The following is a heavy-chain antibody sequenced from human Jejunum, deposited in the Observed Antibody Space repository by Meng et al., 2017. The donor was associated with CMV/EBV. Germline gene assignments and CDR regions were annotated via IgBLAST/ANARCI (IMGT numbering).Heavy chain of an antibody. CDR1: GFTFSGHW. CDR3: EEFEVG. V-gene: IGHV3-74*01. D-gene: IGHD1-26*01. CDR2: INFGGSNT. J-gene: IGHJ4*02. Sequence: LKISWSASGFTFSGHWMHWVRQLPGKGLEWVSGINFGGSNTFYADSVKGRFTISRDNANNMLYLQMNSLSAEDTAVYYCEEFEVGWGQGTLVTVSS.